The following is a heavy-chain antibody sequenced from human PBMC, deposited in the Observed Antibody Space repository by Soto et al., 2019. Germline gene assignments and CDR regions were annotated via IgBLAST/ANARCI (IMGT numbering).Heavy chain of an antibody. CDR1: GGSISSCDYY. CDR2: IYYSGST. J-gene: IGHJ4*02. CDR3: ARAPDDYGDYVDYSRGFYFDY. D-gene: IGHD4-17*01. V-gene: IGHV4-30-4*01. Sequence: SETLSLTCTVSGGSISSCDYYWSLVRQPPGKGLEWIGYIYYSGSTYCNPSLKSTVTIAVDTSKIHFSLKLSSVTAADPAVYYCARAPDDYGDYVDYSRGFYFDYWGQGTLVTVSS.